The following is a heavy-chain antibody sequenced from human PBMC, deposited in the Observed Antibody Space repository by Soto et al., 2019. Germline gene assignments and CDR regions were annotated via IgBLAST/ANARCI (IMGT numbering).Heavy chain of an antibody. V-gene: IGHV3-23*01. CDR1: GFTFSSYV. CDR2: IQGSGEGK. J-gene: IGHJ4*02. D-gene: IGHD2-15*01. Sequence: EVQLLESGGGLAQPGGSLRLSCVASGFTFSSYVMTWVRQAPGKGLEWVSGIQGSGEGKWYAESVKGRFAISRDNSKNTLYLQMNSLRVEDTAKDYCARYCGAAACYSGFDYWGQGTLLNVSS. CDR3: ARYCGAAACYSGFDY.